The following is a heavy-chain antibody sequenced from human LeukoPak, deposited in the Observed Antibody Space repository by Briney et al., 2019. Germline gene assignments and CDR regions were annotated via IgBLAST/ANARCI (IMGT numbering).Heavy chain of an antibody. V-gene: IGHV3-33*08. CDR3: ARAVGPYDY. J-gene: IGHJ4*02. CDR2: IWYDGGNK. Sequence: QPGRSLRLSCAASGFTFSSYGMHWVRQAPGKGLEWVAVIWYDGGNKYYADSVKGRFTISRDNSKDTLYLQMNSLRAEDTAVYYCARAVGPYDYWGQGTLVTVSS. CDR1: GFTFSSYG.